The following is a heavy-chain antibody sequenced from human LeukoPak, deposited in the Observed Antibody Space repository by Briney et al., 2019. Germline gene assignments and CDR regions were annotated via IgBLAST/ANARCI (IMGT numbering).Heavy chain of an antibody. Sequence: MASETLSLTCTVSGGSISSYYWSWIRQPPGKGLEWIGYIYYSGSTNYNPSLKSRVTISVDTSKNQFSLKLSSVTAADTAVYYCAGTSASGSYWEFGGYFDYWGQGTLVTVSS. J-gene: IGHJ4*02. CDR3: AGTSASGSYWEFGGYFDY. CDR1: GGSISSYY. V-gene: IGHV4-59*01. D-gene: IGHD1-26*01. CDR2: IYYSGST.